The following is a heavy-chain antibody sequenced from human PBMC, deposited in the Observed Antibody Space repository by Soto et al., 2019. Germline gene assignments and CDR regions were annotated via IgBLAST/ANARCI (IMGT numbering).Heavy chain of an antibody. V-gene: IGHV1-18*01. CDR3: ARDRRSGYYEYFQH. J-gene: IGHJ1*01. D-gene: IGHD3-22*01. Sequence: ASVKASCKSSGYTFTSYGISWVRQAPGQGLEWMGWISAYNGNTNYAQKLQGRVTMTTDTSTSTAYMELRSLRSDDTAVYYCARDRRSGYYEYFQHWGQGTLVTVSS. CDR1: GYTFTSYG. CDR2: ISAYNGNT.